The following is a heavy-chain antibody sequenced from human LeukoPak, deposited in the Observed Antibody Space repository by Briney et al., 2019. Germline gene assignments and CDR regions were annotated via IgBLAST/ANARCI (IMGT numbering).Heavy chain of an antibody. V-gene: IGHV1-8*01. J-gene: IGHJ4*02. CDR2: MNPNSGNT. Sequence: ASVKVSCKASGYTLTSYDINWVRQATGQGLVWMGWMNPNSGNTGYAQKFQGRVTMTRNTSISTAYMELSSLRSEDTAVYYCARVLQQLGSFDYWGQGTLVTVSS. D-gene: IGHD6-13*01. CDR1: GYTLTSYD. CDR3: ARVLQQLGSFDY.